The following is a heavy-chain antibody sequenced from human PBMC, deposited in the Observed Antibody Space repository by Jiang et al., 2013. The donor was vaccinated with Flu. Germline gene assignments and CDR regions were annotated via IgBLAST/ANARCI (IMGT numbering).Heavy chain of an antibody. D-gene: IGHD6-19*01. J-gene: IGHJ6*02. CDR2: PGDSDT. V-gene: IGHV5-51*01. Sequence: PGDSDTRYSPSFQGQVTISADKSISTAYLQWSSLKASDTAMYYCARHDEQWLVYGMDVWGQGTTVTVSS. CDR3: ARHDEQWLVYGMDV.